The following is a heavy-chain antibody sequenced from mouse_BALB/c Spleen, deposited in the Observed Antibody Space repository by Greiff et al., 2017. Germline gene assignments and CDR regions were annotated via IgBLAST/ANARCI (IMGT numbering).Heavy chain of an antibody. D-gene: IGHD2-10*01. CDR1: GFTFSSFG. V-gene: IGHV5-17*02. CDR3: ARSSYYDYAMDY. CDR2: ISSGSSTI. J-gene: IGHJ4*01. Sequence: EVKLVESGGGLVQPGGSRKLSCAASGFTFSSFGMHWVRQAPEKGLEWVAYISSGSSTIYYADTVKGRFTISRDNPKNTLFLQMTSLRSEDTAMYYCARSSYYDYAMDYWGQGTSVTVSS.